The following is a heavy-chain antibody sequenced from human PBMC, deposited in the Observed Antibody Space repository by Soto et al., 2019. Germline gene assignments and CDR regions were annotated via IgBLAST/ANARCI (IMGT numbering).Heavy chain of an antibody. D-gene: IGHD6-6*01. CDR1: GYIFSKYW. CDR2: IYPGDSDT. V-gene: IGHV5-51*01. CDR3: VVYISSSGRQFDY. Sequence: PGESLKISCKSSGYIFSKYWIGWVRQMPGKGLEWMGIIYPGDSDTRYSPSFQGQVTISADKSITTAYLQWRSLKASDTAIYYCVVYISSSGRQFDYWGQGTLVTVSS. J-gene: IGHJ4*02.